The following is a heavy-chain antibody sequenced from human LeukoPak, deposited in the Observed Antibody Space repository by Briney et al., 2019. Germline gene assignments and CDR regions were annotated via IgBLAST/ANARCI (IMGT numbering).Heavy chain of an antibody. CDR1: GGSISSYY. J-gene: IGHJ5*02. V-gene: IGHV4-59*12. Sequence: SESLSLTCTVSGGSISSYYWSWIRQPPGKGLEWIGYIYYSESTNYNPSLKSRVPISVDTSKNQFSLKLSSVTAADAAVYYCARGNSDWYRFDPWGQGTLVTVSS. D-gene: IGHD6-19*01. CDR2: IYYSEST. CDR3: ARGNSDWYRFDP.